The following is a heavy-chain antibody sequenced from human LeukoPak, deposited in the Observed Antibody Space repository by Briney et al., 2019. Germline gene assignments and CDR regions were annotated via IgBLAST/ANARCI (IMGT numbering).Heavy chain of an antibody. V-gene: IGHV1-2*02. CDR3: AREVKVPGEFLGGFDS. Sequence: AAVNLRCSSSGYTFVDHYTHWVRQPPGQGLEWMGWINPKRGGTTYAEKFEGRVTMTCDTAISTVYMELTSLRSDDTAFYYCAREVKVPGEFLGGFDSWGQGGMVTVSS. CDR2: INPKRGGT. D-gene: IGHD3-10*01. CDR1: GYTFVDHY. J-gene: IGHJ5*01.